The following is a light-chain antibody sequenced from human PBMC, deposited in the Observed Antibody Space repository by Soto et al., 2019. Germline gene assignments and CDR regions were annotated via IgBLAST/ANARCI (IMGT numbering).Light chain of an antibody. V-gene: IGKV1-39*01. J-gene: IGKJ1*01. CDR3: QHSYSPPWT. Sequence: DIQMTQSPSSLSASVGDRVTITCRASQSISSYLNWYQQNPGKAPKLLIYAASSLQSGVPSRFRGSGSGTDLTLTISSLQPEDFGSYYCQHSYSPPWTFGQGTNVEIK. CDR2: AAS. CDR1: QSISSY.